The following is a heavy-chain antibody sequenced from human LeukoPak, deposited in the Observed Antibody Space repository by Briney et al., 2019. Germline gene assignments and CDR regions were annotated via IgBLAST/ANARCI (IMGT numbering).Heavy chain of an antibody. CDR1: GYTLTNYD. V-gene: IGHV1-8*01. D-gene: IGHD6-13*01. Sequence: GASVKVSCKASGYTLTNYDINWVRQATGQGLEWVGWMNPKTGNTGYAQRFQGRVTMTRDTSISTAYMELRSLRSDDTAVYYCARGIAGGWFDPWGQGTLVTVSS. CDR2: MNPKTGNT. J-gene: IGHJ5*02. CDR3: ARGIAGGWFDP.